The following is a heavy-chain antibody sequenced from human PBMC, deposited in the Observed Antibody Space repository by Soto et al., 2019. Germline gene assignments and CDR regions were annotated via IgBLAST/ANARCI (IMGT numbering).Heavy chain of an antibody. CDR3: TTGSGYYLYYYYGMDV. Sequence: GSLRLSCAASGFTFSNAWMNWVRQAPGKGLEWVGRIKSKTDGGTTDYAAPVKGRFTISRDDSKNTLYLQMNSLKTEDTAVYYCTTGSGYYLYYYYGMDVWGQGTTVTVSS. CDR1: GFTFSNAW. V-gene: IGHV3-15*07. D-gene: IGHD3-22*01. J-gene: IGHJ6*02. CDR2: IKSKTDGGTT.